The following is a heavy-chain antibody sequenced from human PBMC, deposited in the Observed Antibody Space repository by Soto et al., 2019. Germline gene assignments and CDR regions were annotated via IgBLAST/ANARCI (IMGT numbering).Heavy chain of an antibody. CDR3: ARGRAAGGGDWLDP. Sequence: TLSLTCDISGDSVSSNSAAWNWIRQSPSRGLEWLGRTYYRSKWYNDYAVSVRGRITINPDTSKNQFSLQLKSVTPDDTAVYYCARGRAAGGGDWLDPWGQGTQVTVSS. J-gene: IGHJ5*02. V-gene: IGHV6-1*01. CDR1: GDSVSSNSAA. D-gene: IGHD6-13*01. CDR2: TYYRSKWYN.